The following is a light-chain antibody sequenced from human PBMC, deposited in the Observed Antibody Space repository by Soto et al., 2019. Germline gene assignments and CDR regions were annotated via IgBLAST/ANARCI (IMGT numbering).Light chain of an antibody. J-gene: IGLJ2*01. CDR3: SSYTSSSTQVV. V-gene: IGLV2-14*01. CDR1: SSDVGGSNY. Sequence: QSALTQPASVSGSPGQSITISCTGTSSDVGGSNYVSWYQQHPGTAPKLMIYEVSNRPSGVSNRFSGSKSGNTSSLTISGLQAEDEADYYCSSYTSSSTQVVFGGGTKLTGL. CDR2: EVS.